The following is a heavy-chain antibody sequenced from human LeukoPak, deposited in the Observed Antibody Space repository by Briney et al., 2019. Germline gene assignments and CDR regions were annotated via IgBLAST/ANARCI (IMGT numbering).Heavy chain of an antibody. V-gene: IGHV3-48*02. CDR2: ISSSSSII. J-gene: IGHJ4*02. CDR3: AKSDTYRFDY. D-gene: IGHD2-21*02. CDR1: GFTFSSYS. Sequence: AGGSLRLSCAASGFTFSSYSMNWVRQAPGKGLEWLSYISSSSSIIYYADSVKGRFTISRDNAKNSLYLQMNSLRDEDTAVYYSAKSDTYRFDYWGQGTLVTVSS.